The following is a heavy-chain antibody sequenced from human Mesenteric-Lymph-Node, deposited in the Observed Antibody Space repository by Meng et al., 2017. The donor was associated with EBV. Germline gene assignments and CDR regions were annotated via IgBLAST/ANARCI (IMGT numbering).Heavy chain of an antibody. Sequence: QLQLQESGPGLVTPSETLSLTCTVSGGSISSSFYYWGWIRQPPGKGLEWIGTIYYSGSTYYNPSLKSRVTISVDTSKNQFSLKLSSVTAADTAVYYCVRSTAQFNYYDSSGYYFDYWGQGTLVTVSS. D-gene: IGHD3-22*01. V-gene: IGHV4-39*01. CDR2: IYYSGST. CDR3: VRSTAQFNYYDSSGYYFDY. CDR1: GGSISSSFYY. J-gene: IGHJ4*02.